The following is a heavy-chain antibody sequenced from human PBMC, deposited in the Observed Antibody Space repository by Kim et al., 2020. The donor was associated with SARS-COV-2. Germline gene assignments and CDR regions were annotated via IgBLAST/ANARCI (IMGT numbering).Heavy chain of an antibody. V-gene: IGHV3-33*01. CDR1: GFVFSSYG. D-gene: IGHD1-7*01. Sequence: GGSPRLSCAASGFVFSSYGMHWVRQAPGKGLEWVAVIWYDGSGKYYSDSVKGRFTISRDNSKNTLFLQMNSLRAEDTAVYYCARENYCGNPDYFYGMDVWGQGTTVTVSS. J-gene: IGHJ6*02. CDR2: IWYDGSGK. CDR3: ARENYCGNPDYFYGMDV.